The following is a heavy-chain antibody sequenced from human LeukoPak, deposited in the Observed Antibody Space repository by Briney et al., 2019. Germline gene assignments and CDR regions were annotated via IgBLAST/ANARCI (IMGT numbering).Heavy chain of an antibody. CDR3: ARDRIEQQLGARWDY. V-gene: IGHV1-3*01. CDR2: INAGNGNT. Sequence: ASVKVSCKASGYTFTSYAMHWVRQAPGQRLEWMGWINAGNGNTNYAQKLQGRVTMTTDTSTSTAYMELRSLRSDDTAVYYCARDRIEQQLGARWDYWGQGTLVTVSS. J-gene: IGHJ4*02. D-gene: IGHD6-13*01. CDR1: GYTFTSYA.